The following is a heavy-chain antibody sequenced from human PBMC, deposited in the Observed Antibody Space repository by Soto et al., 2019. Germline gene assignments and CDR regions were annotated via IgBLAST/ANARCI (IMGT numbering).Heavy chain of an antibody. J-gene: IGHJ4*02. Sequence: EVRLLESGGALIQPGGSLRLSCAASGFTFSNYAMSWVRQAPGKGLEWVSVITGSGGSTKYADSVVGRFIISRDNSKNTLFLQMNSQRAEDAAVYYCAKARDTEGWYQFDYWGQGTLVTVSS. V-gene: IGHV3-23*01. CDR2: ITGSGGST. D-gene: IGHD6-19*01. CDR3: AKARDTEGWYQFDY. CDR1: GFTFSNYA.